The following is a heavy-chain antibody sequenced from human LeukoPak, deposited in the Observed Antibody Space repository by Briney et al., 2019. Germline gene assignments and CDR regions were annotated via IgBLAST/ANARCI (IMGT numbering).Heavy chain of an antibody. J-gene: IGHJ4*02. D-gene: IGHD3-22*01. CDR1: GFTFSSYA. CDR3: ARGIVVAMGGFDY. Sequence: GGSLRLSCAASGFTFSSYAMHWVSQAPGKGLEWVAVISYDGSNKYYADSVKGRFTISRDNSKNTLYLQMNSLRAEDTAVYYCARGIVVAMGGFDYWGQGTLVTVSS. CDR2: ISYDGSNK. V-gene: IGHV3-30-3*01.